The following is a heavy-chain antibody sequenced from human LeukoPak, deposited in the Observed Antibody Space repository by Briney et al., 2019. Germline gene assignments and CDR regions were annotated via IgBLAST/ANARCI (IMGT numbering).Heavy chain of an antibody. J-gene: IGHJ4*02. V-gene: IGHV3-23*01. CDR3: AKVWTAYSDDYFDY. Sequence: GGSLRLSCAASGVTFSSHGMSWVRQAPGKGLECVSSISGSGGSTNHADSVKGQFTISRDNSKNTLYLQMNSLRAEDTAVYYCAKVWTAYSDDYFDYWGQGTLVTVSS. CDR1: GVTFSSHG. CDR2: ISGSGGST. D-gene: IGHD3/OR15-3a*01.